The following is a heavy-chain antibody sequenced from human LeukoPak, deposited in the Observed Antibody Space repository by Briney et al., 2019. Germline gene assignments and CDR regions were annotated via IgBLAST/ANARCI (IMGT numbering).Heavy chain of an antibody. V-gene: IGHV3-48*03. CDR1: GITFSSYE. D-gene: IGHD3-9*01. Sequence: PGGSLRLSCAASGITFSSYEMIWVRQAPGKGLEWISFISSNSETVYYADSVEGRFSISRDNAKKSLYLQMNSLRAEDTAVYYCATSYYNFLTGYSYFEYWGQGTLVTVSS. CDR2: ISSNSETV. CDR3: ATSYYNFLTGYSYFEY. J-gene: IGHJ4*02.